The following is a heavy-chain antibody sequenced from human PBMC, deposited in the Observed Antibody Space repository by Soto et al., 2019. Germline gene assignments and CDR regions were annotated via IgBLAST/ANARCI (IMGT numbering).Heavy chain of an antibody. CDR3: ARDRPYYYDSSGSFDS. Sequence: QVQLVESGGGVVQPGRSLRLSCAASGFTFSSYAMHWVRQAPGKGLEWVAVISYDGSNKYYADSVKGRFTISRDNSKNTRYLQMNSLRAEDTAVYYCARDRPYYYDSSGSFDSWGQGTLVTVSS. CDR1: GFTFSSYA. V-gene: IGHV3-30-3*01. D-gene: IGHD3-22*01. J-gene: IGHJ4*02. CDR2: ISYDGSNK.